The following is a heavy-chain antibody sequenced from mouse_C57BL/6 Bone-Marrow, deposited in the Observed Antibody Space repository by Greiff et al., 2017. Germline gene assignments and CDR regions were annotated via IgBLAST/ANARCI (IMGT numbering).Heavy chain of an antibody. J-gene: IGHJ3*01. Sequence: QVQLQQSGPELVKPGASVKISCKASGYAFSSSWMNWVKQRPGKGLEWIGRIYPGDGDTNYNGKFKGKATLTAAKSSSTAYMQLSSLTSEDSAVYFCASLELRAYWGQGTLVTVSA. V-gene: IGHV1-82*01. CDR3: ASLELRAY. CDR1: GYAFSSSW. D-gene: IGHD1-1*01. CDR2: IYPGDGDT.